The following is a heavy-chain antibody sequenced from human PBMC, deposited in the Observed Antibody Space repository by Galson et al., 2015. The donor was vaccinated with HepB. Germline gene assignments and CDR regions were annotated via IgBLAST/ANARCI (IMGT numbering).Heavy chain of an antibody. CDR2: ISYDGSNK. CDR3: ARDRDDSSGYHYWYFDL. D-gene: IGHD3-22*01. J-gene: IGHJ2*01. Sequence: LRLSCAASGFTFSSYAMHWVRQAPGKGLEWVAVISYDGSNKYYADSVKGRFTISSDNSKNTLYLQMNSLRAEDTAVYYCARDRDDSSGYHYWYFDLWGRGTLVTVSS. CDR1: GFTFSSYA. V-gene: IGHV3-30-3*01.